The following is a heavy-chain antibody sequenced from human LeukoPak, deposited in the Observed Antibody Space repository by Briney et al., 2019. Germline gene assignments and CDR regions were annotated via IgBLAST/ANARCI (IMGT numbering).Heavy chain of an antibody. Sequence: GGSLRLSCAASGFSFSNYWMHWVRQAPGKGLVWVTRMNSDGSATYYADSVQGRFTISRDNAKNTLYLQMNSLRAEDTAMYFCASGQFWSGYYYDYWGQGTLVTVSS. J-gene: IGHJ4*02. CDR3: ASGQFWSGYYYDY. CDR2: MNSDGSAT. D-gene: IGHD3-3*01. CDR1: GFSFSNYW. V-gene: IGHV3-74*01.